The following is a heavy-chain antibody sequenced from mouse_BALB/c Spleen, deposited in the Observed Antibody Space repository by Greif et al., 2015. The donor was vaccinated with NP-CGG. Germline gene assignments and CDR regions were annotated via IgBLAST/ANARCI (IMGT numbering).Heavy chain of an antibody. CDR3: QRHDSSFDY. CDR2: ISSGGSYT. V-gene: IGHV5-6*01. Sequence: EVKLMESGGDLVKPGGSLKLSCAASGFTFSSYGMSWVRQTPDKRLEWVATISSGGSYTYYPDSVKGRFTISRDNAKNTTGLQISSLESEDTAVYMCQRHDSSFDYGGQGTTRTVS. D-gene: IGHD2-12*01. J-gene: IGHJ2*01. CDR1: GFTFSSYG.